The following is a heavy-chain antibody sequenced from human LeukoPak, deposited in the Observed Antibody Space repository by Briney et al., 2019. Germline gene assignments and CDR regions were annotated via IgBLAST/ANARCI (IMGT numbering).Heavy chain of an antibody. V-gene: IGHV4-4*02. CDR2: IYHSGST. CDR1: GGSISSSNW. J-gene: IGHJ5*02. Sequence: SETLSLTCAVSGGSISSSNWWSWVRQPPGKGLEWIGEIYHSGSTNYNPSLKSRVTISVDTSKNQFSLKLSSVTAADTAVYYCARAGWPPAITMVRGVIITGTRFDPWGQGTLVTVSS. D-gene: IGHD3-10*01. CDR3: ARAGWPPAITMVRGVIITGTRFDP.